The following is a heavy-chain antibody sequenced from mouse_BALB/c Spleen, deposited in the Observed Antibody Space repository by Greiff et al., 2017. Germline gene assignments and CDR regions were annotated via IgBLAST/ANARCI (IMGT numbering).Heavy chain of an antibody. Sequence: EVMLVESGGGLVQPGGSRKLSCAASGFTFSSFGMHWVRQAPEKGLEWVAYISSGSSTIYYADTVKGRFTISRDNPKNTLFLQMTSLRSEDTAMYYCARRYYGSTYFDYWGQGTTLTVSS. CDR3: ARRYYGSTYFDY. D-gene: IGHD1-1*01. V-gene: IGHV5-17*02. CDR1: GFTFSSFG. CDR2: ISSGSSTI. J-gene: IGHJ2*01.